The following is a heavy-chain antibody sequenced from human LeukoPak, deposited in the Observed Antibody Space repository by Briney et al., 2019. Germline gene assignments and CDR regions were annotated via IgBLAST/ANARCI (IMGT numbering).Heavy chain of an antibody. D-gene: IGHD5-18*01. CDR3: AKDSTYGYESYFEY. V-gene: IGHV3-23*01. J-gene: IGHJ4*02. Sequence: GGSLRLSCAASGFTLSSYAMSWVRQAPGKGLEWVSAISGSGGSTYYADSVKGRFTISRDNSKNTLYLQMNSLRAEDTAVYYCAKDSTYGYESYFEYWGQGTLVTVSS. CDR1: GFTLSSYA. CDR2: ISGSGGST.